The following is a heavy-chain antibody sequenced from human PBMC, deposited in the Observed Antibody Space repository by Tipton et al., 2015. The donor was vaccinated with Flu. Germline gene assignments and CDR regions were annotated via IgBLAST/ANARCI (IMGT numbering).Heavy chain of an antibody. J-gene: IGHJ6*02. Sequence: TLSLTCTVSGYSINSDYYWGWIRQPPGKGLEWIGSFYHSGSTYYNPSLKSRVTISIDTSKNQFSLKLSSVTAADTAVYHCGRHNYYYYAMDVWGQGTTVTVSS. CDR2: FYHSGST. V-gene: IGHV4-38-2*02. CDR1: GYSINSDYY. CDR3: GRHNYYYYAMDV.